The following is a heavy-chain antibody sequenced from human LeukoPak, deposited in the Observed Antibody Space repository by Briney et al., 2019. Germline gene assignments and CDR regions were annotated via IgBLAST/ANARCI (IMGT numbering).Heavy chain of an antibody. V-gene: IGHV3-48*04. CDR1: GFTFSSYS. CDR3: ARGRIAARRGLGGLYYMDV. CDR2: ISSSSSTI. J-gene: IGHJ6*03. Sequence: HPGGSLRLSCAASGFTFSSYSMNWVRQAPGKGLEWVSYISSSSSTIYYADSVKGRFTISRDNAKNSLYLQMNSLRAEDTAVYYCARGRIAARRGLGGLYYMDVWGKGTTVTVSS. D-gene: IGHD6-6*01.